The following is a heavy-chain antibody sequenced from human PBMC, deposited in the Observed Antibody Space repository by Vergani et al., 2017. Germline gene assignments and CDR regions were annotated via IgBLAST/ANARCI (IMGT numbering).Heavy chain of an antibody. CDR3: TRHVPCGDGACLHFDH. CDR2: INPIDSKI. Sequence: EVMLVQSGAEVQKPGESLKISCKYSESSFISNEIAWVRQMSGKGLQWMGNINPIDSKIAYSPSFQGQAIMSLDKSITTAYLQWRSLKAADTAIYYCTRHVPCGDGACLHFDHWGQGTPVTVSS. CDR1: ESSFISNE. J-gene: IGHJ4*02. D-gene: IGHD2-21*01. V-gene: IGHV5-51*01.